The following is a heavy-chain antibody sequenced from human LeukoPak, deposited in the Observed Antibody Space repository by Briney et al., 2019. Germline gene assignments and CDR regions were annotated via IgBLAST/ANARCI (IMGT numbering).Heavy chain of an antibody. CDR2: ISSSSGSI. CDR1: GFTFSSYS. J-gene: IGHJ4*02. CDR3: ARDPLSGSSSWYGVDS. Sequence: GGSLRLSCAASGFTFSSYSMNWVRQAPGKGLEWVSYISSSSGSIHYADSVRGRFTISRDNAKNSLYLQMNSLRAEDTAVYYCARDPLSGSSSWYGVDSWGQGTLVTVSS. D-gene: IGHD6-13*01. V-gene: IGHV3-48*01.